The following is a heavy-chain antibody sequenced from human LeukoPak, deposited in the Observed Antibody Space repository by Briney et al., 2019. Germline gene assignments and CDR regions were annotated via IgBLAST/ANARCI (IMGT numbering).Heavy chain of an antibody. D-gene: IGHD2-8*01. CDR3: AKDRMASGSLYYFDY. Sequence: GGSLRLSCAASGFTFSSYWMHWVRQAPGKGLVWVSRINTDGSSTSYADSVKGRFTISRDNAKNTLYLQMNSLRAEDTAVYYCAKDRMASGSLYYFDYWGQGTLVTVSS. J-gene: IGHJ4*02. CDR1: GFTFSSYW. V-gene: IGHV3-74*01. CDR2: INTDGSST.